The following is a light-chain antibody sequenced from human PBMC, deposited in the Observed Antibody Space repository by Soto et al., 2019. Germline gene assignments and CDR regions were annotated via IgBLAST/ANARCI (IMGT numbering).Light chain of an antibody. J-gene: IGKJ1*01. CDR3: QHCSTFPRT. CDR1: QSISTW. CDR2: RAS. Sequence: DIQMTQSPSTLSASVGDRVTITCRASQSISTWLAWYQQNPEKAPKLLIYRASSLEGGVPSRFSGSGCVTEFTLTISSLPPDYFVTYYCQHCSTFPRTFGQGTKVEIK. V-gene: IGKV1-5*03.